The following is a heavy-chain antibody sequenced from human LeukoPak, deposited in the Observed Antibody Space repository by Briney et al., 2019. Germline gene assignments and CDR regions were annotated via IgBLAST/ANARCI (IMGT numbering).Heavy chain of an antibody. CDR3: ARNPYSSGWYGWDY. V-gene: IGHV1-8*01. CDR1: GYTFTSYD. Sequence: ASVKVSCKASGYTFTSYDINWVRQATGQGLEWMGWMNPNSGDTGYAQSFQGRVTMTRDTSISTAYMELSSLRSEDTAVYYCARNPYSSGWYGWDYWGQGTLVTVSS. CDR2: MNPNSGDT. D-gene: IGHD6-19*01. J-gene: IGHJ4*02.